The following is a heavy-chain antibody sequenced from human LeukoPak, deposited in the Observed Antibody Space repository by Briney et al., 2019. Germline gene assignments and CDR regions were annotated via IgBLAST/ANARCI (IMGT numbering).Heavy chain of an antibody. CDR2: IYYSGST. CDR3: ARGADYGDYYFDY. V-gene: IGHV4-61*05. Sequence: SETLSLTCTVSGGSISSSSYYWGWNRQPPGKGLEWIGYIYYSGSTNYNPSLKSRVTISVDTSKNQFSLKLSSVTAADTAVYYCARGADYGDYYFDYWGQGTLVTVSS. CDR1: GGSISSSSYY. D-gene: IGHD4-17*01. J-gene: IGHJ4*02.